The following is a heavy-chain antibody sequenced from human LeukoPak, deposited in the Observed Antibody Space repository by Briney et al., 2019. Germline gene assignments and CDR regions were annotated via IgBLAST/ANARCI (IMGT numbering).Heavy chain of an antibody. CDR3: AKDHYYDSSGYLSS. D-gene: IGHD3-22*01. CDR1: GFTFSNYA. J-gene: IGHJ4*02. CDR2: LYSGGST. Sequence: GGSLRLSCAASGFTFSNYAMSWVRQAPGKGLEWVSVLYSGGSTYCVDSVKGRFTISRDNSKNTLYLQMNSLRAEDTAVYYCAKDHYYDSSGYLSSWGQGTLVTVSS. V-gene: IGHV3-23*03.